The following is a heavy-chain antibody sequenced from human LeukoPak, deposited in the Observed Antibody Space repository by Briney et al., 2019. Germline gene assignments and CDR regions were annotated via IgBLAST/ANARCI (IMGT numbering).Heavy chain of an antibody. V-gene: IGHV1-2*06. CDR3: ARDYCSSTSCLFDY. Sequence: ASVKVSCKASGYTFTGYHMHWVRQAPGQALEWMGRINPNSGDTNCAQKFQGRVTMTRDTSISTAYMELSRLRSDDTAVYYCARDYCSSTSCLFDYWGQGTLVTVSS. CDR1: GYTFTGYH. CDR2: INPNSGDT. D-gene: IGHD2-2*01. J-gene: IGHJ4*02.